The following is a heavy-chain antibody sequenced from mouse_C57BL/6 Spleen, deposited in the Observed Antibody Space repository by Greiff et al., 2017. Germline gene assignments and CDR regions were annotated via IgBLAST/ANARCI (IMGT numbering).Heavy chain of an antibody. D-gene: IGHD2-5*01. Sequence: QVQLQQSGAELLRPGTSVKMSCKASGYTFSNYWLGWAKQRPGHGLAGIGDIYPGGGYPNYNEKFKGKATLTADKSSSTAYMQFSSLTSEDSVIYYCARASNFYYAMDYWGQGDSVTGSS. J-gene: IGHJ4*01. CDR2: IYPGGGYP. V-gene: IGHV1-63*01. CDR3: ARASNFYYAMDY. CDR1: GYTFSNYW.